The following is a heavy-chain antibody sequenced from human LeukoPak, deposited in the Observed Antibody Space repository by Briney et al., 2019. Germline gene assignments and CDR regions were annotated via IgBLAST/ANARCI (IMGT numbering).Heavy chain of an antibody. CDR2: IYYSGST. J-gene: IGHJ6*02. CDR1: GGSISSSSYY. Sequence: SETLSLTCTVSGGSISSSSYYWGWIRQPPGKGLEWIGSIYYSGSTYYNPSLKSRVTISVDTSKNPFSLKLSSVTAADTAVYYCARHGRPLTSGWAYHYYGMDVWGQGTTVTVSS. CDR3: ARHGRPLTSGWAYHYYGMDV. V-gene: IGHV4-39*01. D-gene: IGHD6-19*01.